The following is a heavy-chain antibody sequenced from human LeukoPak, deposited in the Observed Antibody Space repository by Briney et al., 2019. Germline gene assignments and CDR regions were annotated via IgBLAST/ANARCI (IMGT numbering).Heavy chain of an antibody. J-gene: IGHJ5*02. CDR1: GLTFSSYA. D-gene: IGHD6-19*01. CDR3: ANSPYSSGWYVWFDP. V-gene: IGHV3-23*01. Sequence: PLGSPRVSCAASGLTFSSYAMSWVRQAPGKGLEWVSAISGSGGSTYYADSVKGRHIHCRDNSKNTLYLQMNSLRAEDTAVYYCANSPYSSGWYVWFDPWGQGTLVPGPS. CDR2: ISGSGGST.